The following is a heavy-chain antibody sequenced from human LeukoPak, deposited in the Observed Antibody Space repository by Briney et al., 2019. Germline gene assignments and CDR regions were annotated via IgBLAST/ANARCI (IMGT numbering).Heavy chain of an antibody. CDR1: GGSISSGGYY. CDR3: ARGLVRGVTNAFDI. J-gene: IGHJ3*02. V-gene: IGHV4-30-2*01. D-gene: IGHD3-10*01. Sequence: PSQTLSLTCTVSGGSISSGGYYWSWIRQPPGKGLEWIGYIYHSGSTYYNPSLKSRVTISVDRSKNQFSLKLSSVTAADTAVYYCARGLVRGVTNAFDIWGQGTMVTVSS. CDR2: IYHSGST.